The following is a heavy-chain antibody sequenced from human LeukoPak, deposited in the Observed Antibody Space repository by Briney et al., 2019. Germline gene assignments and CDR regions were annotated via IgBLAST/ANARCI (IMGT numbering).Heavy chain of an antibody. D-gene: IGHD1-1*01. CDR3: ARVASSNTKYNGFDI. CDR2: ISSDSSPI. CDR1: GFTFSSYG. J-gene: IGHJ3*02. V-gene: IGHV3-48*04. Sequence: GGSLRLSCAASGFTFSSYGMNWVRQAPGKGLEWVSYISSDSSPIYYADSVEGRFTISRDNAKNSLYLQMNSLRAEDTAVYYCARVASSNTKYNGFDIWGQGTMVTVSS.